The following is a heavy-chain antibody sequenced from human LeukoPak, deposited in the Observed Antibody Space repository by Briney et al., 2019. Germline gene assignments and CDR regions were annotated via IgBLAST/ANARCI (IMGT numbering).Heavy chain of an antibody. V-gene: IGHV3-21*01. CDR1: GFTFDDYD. D-gene: IGHD3-3*01. CDR3: ARDFSPFDY. CDR2: ISSSSSYI. Sequence: GGSLRLSCAASGFTFDDYDLNWVRQAPGKGLEWVSSISSSSSYIYYADSVKGRFTISRDNAKNSLSLQMNSLRAEDTAVYYCARDFSPFDYWGQGTLVTVSS. J-gene: IGHJ4*02.